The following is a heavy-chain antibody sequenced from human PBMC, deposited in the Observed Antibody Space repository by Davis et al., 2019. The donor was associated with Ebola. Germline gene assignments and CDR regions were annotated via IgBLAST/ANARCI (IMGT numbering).Heavy chain of an antibody. CDR1: GYSFSNYC. V-gene: IGHV5-51*01. D-gene: IGHD1-26*01. Sequence: GESLMPPCQCSGYSFSNYCIACVRQMPGKGLEWMGIIYPDDSDTRYSPSFQGQVTISADKSISTAYLQWSSLKASDTAMYYCAGELGYWGQGTLVTVSS. CDR3: AGELGY. J-gene: IGHJ4*02. CDR2: IYPDDSDT.